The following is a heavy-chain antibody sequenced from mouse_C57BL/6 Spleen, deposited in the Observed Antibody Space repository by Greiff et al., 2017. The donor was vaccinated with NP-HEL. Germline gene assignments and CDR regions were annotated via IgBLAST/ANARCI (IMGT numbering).Heavy chain of an antibody. CDR3: ARGGDPLSVYAMDY. J-gene: IGHJ4*01. CDR2: IHPNSGGT. V-gene: IGHV1-64*01. Sequence: QVQLKQSGAELVKPGASVKLSCKASGYTFTSYWMHWVKQRPGQGLEWIGMIHPNSGGTNYNEKFKSKATLTVDKSSSTAYMQLSSLTSEDSAVYYGARGGDPLSVYAMDYWGQGTSVTVSS. CDR1: GYTFTSYW. D-gene: IGHD6-5*01.